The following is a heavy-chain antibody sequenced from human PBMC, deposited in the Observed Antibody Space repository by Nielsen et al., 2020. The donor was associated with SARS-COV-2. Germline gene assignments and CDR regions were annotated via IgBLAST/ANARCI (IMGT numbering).Heavy chain of an antibody. CDR1: GYTFTSYD. V-gene: IGHV1-8*01. CDR3: ARLAFLGGFDYLDY. J-gene: IGHJ4*02. Sequence: ASVKVSCKASGYTFTSYDINWVRQATGQGLEWMGWMNPNSGNTGYAQKFQGRVTMTRNTSISTAYMELSSLRSEDTAVYYCARLAFLGGFDYLDYWGQGTLVTVSS. D-gene: IGHD3-16*01. CDR2: MNPNSGNT.